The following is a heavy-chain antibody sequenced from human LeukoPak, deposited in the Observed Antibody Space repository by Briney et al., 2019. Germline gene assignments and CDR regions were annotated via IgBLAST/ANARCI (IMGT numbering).Heavy chain of an antibody. Sequence: ASVKVSCKASGGTFSSYAISWVRQAPGQGLEWMGGIIPIFGTANYAQKFQGRVTITTDESTSTAYMELSSLRSEDTAVYYCAKSGPYYYNYRTVGAKGPRSPSP. CDR1: GGTFSSYA. CDR3: AKSGPYYYNYRTV. V-gene: IGHV1-69*05. J-gene: IGHJ6*03. D-gene: IGHD5-12*01. CDR2: IIPIFGTA.